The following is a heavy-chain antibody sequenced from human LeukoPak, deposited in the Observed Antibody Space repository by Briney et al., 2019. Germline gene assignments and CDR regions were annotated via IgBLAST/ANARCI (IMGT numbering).Heavy chain of an antibody. J-gene: IGHJ6*02. Sequence: ASVKVSCKASGYTFTSYDINWVRQATGQGLEWMGWMNPNSGNTGYAQKFQGRVTMTRNTSISTAYMELSSLRSEDTAVYYCARGGVLVVTAIPASPTSYYYYGMDVWGRGTTVTVSS. CDR3: ARGGVLVVTAIPASPTSYYYYGMDV. CDR1: GYTFTSYD. D-gene: IGHD2-21*02. CDR2: MNPNSGNT. V-gene: IGHV1-8*01.